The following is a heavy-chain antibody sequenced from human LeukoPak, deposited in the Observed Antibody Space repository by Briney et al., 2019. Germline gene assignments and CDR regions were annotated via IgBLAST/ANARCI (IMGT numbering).Heavy chain of an antibody. CDR1: GDSISSYY. D-gene: IGHD6-13*01. CDR2: IYYSGST. V-gene: IGHV4-59*01. J-gene: IGHJ3*02. Sequence: SETLSLTCTVSGDSISSYYWSWIRQPPGKGLEWIGYIYYSGSTNYNPSLKSRVTISVDTSKNQFSLKLSSVTAADTAVYYRARGGIAAAGIPLRIWGQGTMVTVSS. CDR3: ARGGIAAAGIPLRI.